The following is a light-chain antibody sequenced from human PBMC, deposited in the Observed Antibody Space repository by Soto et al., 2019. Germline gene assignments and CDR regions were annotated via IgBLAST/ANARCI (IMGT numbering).Light chain of an antibody. V-gene: IGKV3-15*01. CDR1: QSVSNN. J-gene: IGKJ4*01. CDR3: QQYNNWPLT. CDR2: GAS. Sequence: VLMTQSPATLSVSPGERATLSCRASQSVSNNLAWYQQQPGQAPRLLIYGASTRATGFPARFSGSGSGTEFTLTISSLQSEDFAVYYCQQYNNWPLTFGGGTKVDIK.